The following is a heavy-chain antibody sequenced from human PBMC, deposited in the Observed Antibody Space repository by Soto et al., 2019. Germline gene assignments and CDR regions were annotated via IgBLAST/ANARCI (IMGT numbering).Heavy chain of an antibody. CDR2: ISAYNGNT. J-gene: IGHJ4*02. V-gene: IGHV1-18*01. CDR3: ALEGYYLFDY. Sequence: VRQAPGQGLEWMGWISAYNGNTKYAQKLQGRVTMTTDTSTSTAYMELRSLRSDDTAVYYCALEGYYLFDYWGQGTLVTVSS. D-gene: IGHD3-22*01.